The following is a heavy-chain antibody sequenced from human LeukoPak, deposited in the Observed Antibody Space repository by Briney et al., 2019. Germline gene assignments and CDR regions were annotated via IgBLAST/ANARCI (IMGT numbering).Heavy chain of an antibody. J-gene: IGHJ6*02. V-gene: IGHV3-49*04. D-gene: IGHD3-10*01. CDR3: TRGPILLWIHNGMDV. CDR2: IRSKAYGGTT. Sequence: GGSLRLSCTASGFTFGDYAMSWVRQAPGKGLEWVGFIRSKAYGGTTEYAASVKGKFTISGDDSKSIAYLQMDSLKTEDTAFYYCTRGPILLWIHNGMDVWGQGTTVTVSS. CDR1: GFTFGDYA.